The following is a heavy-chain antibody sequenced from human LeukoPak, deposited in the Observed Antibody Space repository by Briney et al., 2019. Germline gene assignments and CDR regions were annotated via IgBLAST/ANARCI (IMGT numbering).Heavy chain of an antibody. CDR2: IWYDGSNK. CDR1: GFTFSSYG. J-gene: IGHJ3*02. D-gene: IGHD3-16*01. CDR3: AGGARRDAFDI. Sequence: GGSLRLSCAASGFTFSSYGMHWVRQAPGKGLEWVAVIWYDGSNKYYADSVKGRFTISRDNSKNTLYLQMNSLRAEDTAVYYCAGGARRDAFDIWGQGTMVTVSS. V-gene: IGHV3-33*01.